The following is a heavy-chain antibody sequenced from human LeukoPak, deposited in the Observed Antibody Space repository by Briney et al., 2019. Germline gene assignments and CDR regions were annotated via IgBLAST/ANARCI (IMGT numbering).Heavy chain of an antibody. D-gene: IGHD3-16*02. Sequence: GGSLRLSCAASGFTVSSNYMSWVCQAPGKGLEWVSVIYSGGSADYADSVKGRFTISRDNSKNTLYLQMNSLRAEDTAVYYCAKEDVWGSYRYFDYWGQGTLVTVSS. CDR2: IYSGGSA. CDR1: GFTVSSNY. V-gene: IGHV3-66*01. CDR3: AKEDVWGSYRYFDY. J-gene: IGHJ4*02.